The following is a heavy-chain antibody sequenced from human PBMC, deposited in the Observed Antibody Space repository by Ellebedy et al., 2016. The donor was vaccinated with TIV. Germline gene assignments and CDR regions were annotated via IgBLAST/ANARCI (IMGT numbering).Heavy chain of an antibody. V-gene: IGHV1-2*04. J-gene: IGHJ3*02. CDR1: GYTFTGYY. D-gene: IGHD4-17*01. CDR3: ASSLDYGETYAFDI. Sequence: ASVKVSXXASGYTFTGYYMHWVRQAPGQGLEWMGWINPNSGGTNYAQKFQGWVTMTRDTSISTAYMELSRLRSDDTAVYYCASSLDYGETYAFDIWGQGTMVTVSS. CDR2: INPNSGGT.